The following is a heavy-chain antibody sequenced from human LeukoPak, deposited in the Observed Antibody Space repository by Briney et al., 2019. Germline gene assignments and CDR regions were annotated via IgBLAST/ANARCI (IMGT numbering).Heavy chain of an antibody. Sequence: RTGGSLRLACGASGFTLSGHWMHWFRQPPGKGLAWVSRNKYDGSESYYADSVKGRFTISRDNAKNTLYLQMNSLRVEDTAVYYCAKSDWFDPWGQGTLVTVSS. CDR2: NKYDGSES. J-gene: IGHJ5*02. CDR1: GFTLSGHW. CDR3: AKSDWFDP. V-gene: IGHV3-74*01.